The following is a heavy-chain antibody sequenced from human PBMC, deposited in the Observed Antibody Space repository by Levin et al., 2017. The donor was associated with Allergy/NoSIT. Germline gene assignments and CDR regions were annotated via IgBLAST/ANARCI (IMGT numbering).Heavy chain of an antibody. D-gene: IGHD5-18*01. J-gene: IGHJ6*02. CDR1: GGSISSSNW. V-gene: IGHV4-4*02. Sequence: PSETLSLTCAVSGGSISSSNWWSWVRQPPGKGLEWIGEIYHSGSTNYNPSLKSRVTISVDKSKNQFSLKLSSVTDADTAVYYCARDYREDTAMVPYYYYYGMDVWGQGTTVTVSS. CDR2: IYHSGST. CDR3: ARDYREDTAMVPYYYYYGMDV.